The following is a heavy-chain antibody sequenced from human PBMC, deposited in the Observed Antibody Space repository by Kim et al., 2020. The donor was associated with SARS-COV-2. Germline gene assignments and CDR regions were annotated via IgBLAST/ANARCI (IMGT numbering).Heavy chain of an antibody. CDR3: ARESRWYYYDSSGYAH. D-gene: IGHD3-22*01. Sequence: SLKSRVTISVDTSKNQFSLKLSSVTAADTAVYYCARESRWYYYDSSGYAHWGQGTLVTVSS. V-gene: IGHV4-34*01. J-gene: IGHJ4*02.